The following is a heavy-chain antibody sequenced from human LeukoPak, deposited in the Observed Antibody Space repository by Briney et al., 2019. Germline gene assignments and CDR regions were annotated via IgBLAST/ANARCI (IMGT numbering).Heavy chain of an antibody. Sequence: PSETLSLTCTVSGGSVNSGSYYWNWIRRPPGKGLEGIGYIYYRGSTNYNPSLKSRVTISVDTSNNQFSLRLSSVTAADTAVYYCARYEYDNRAYYPFDYWGQGALVTVSS. D-gene: IGHD3-22*01. CDR2: IYYRGST. CDR1: GGSVNSGSYY. J-gene: IGHJ4*02. V-gene: IGHV4-61*01. CDR3: ARYEYDNRAYYPFDY.